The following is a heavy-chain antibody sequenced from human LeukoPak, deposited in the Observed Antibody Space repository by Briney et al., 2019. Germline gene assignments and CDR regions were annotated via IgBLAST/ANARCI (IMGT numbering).Heavy chain of an antibody. CDR1: GFSFINYG. CDR2: ISYDGSDK. Sequence: AGGSLRLSCAASGFSFINYGMDWVRQAPGKGLEWVAMISYDGSDKKYADSVKGRFTISRDNAKNSLYLQMNSLRAEDTAVYYCARVPGGSYVSPNDYYFDYWGQGTLVTVSS. CDR3: ARVPGGSYVSPNDYYFDY. V-gene: IGHV3-30*03. J-gene: IGHJ4*02. D-gene: IGHD1-26*01.